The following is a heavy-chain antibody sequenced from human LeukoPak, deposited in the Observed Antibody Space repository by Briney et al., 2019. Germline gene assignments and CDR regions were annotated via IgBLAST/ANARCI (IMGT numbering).Heavy chain of an antibody. Sequence: GGSLRLSCAASGFTFSSYWMSWVRQAPGKGLEWVANIKQDGSEKYYVDSVKGRFTISRDNAKNSLYLQMNSLRAEDTAVYYCARARRYGDYVLGWWFRAFDIWGQGTMVTVSS. J-gene: IGHJ3*02. CDR2: IKQDGSEK. V-gene: IGHV3-7*01. CDR1: GFTFSSYW. D-gene: IGHD4-17*01. CDR3: ARARRYGDYVLGWWFRAFDI.